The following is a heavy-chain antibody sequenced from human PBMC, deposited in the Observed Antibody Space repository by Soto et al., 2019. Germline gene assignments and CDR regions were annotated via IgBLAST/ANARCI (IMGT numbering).Heavy chain of an antibody. J-gene: IGHJ4*02. D-gene: IGHD4-17*01. V-gene: IGHV1-69*11. CDR2: IIPVIGTT. CDR1: GDTFSGYP. Sequence: SVKVSCKASGDTFSGYPINWVRQAPGEGLEWMGRIIPVIGTTNDAQRFEGRVTFTADESTNTAYMELRGLLSGDTAVYYCATDGAFGDRKYWGTGTLVTVSS. CDR3: ATDGAFGDRKY.